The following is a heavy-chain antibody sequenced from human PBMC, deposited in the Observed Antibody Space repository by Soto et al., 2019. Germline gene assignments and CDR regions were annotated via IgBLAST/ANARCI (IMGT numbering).Heavy chain of an antibody. Sequence: PGGSLRLSCAASGFLSSNYAMGWVRQAPGTGLEWVSGISDSGVNTYYADSVKGRFTISRDNSKNALYLEMKSLRAGDTAVYYCIKEARGHSYARLWGRGTPVTVYS. CDR2: ISDSGVNT. V-gene: IGHV3-23*01. J-gene: IGHJ4*02. CDR1: GFLSSNYA. CDR3: IKEARGHSYARL. D-gene: IGHD3-16*01.